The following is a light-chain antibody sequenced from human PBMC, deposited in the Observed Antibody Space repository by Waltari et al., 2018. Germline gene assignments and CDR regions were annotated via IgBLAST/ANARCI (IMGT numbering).Light chain of an antibody. CDR1: SSDVGGYDY. J-gene: IGLJ3*02. CDR2: DVS. V-gene: IGLV2-11*01. CDR3: CSYAGSYTVV. Sequence: QPALPQPRSVSGSPGQSVTISCTGTSSDVGGYDYVSWYQQHPGKAPKLMIYDVSKRPSGVPDRFSGSKSGNTASLTISGLQAEDEADYYCCSYAGSYTVVFGGGTKLTVL.